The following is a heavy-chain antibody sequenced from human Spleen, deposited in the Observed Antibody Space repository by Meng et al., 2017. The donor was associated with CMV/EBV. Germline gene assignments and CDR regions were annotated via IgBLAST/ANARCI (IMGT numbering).Heavy chain of an antibody. D-gene: IGHD3-3*01. Sequence: GESLKISCAASGFTFSSYGIHWVRQAPGKGLEWLAFIRYDGSNKYYADSVKGRFTISRDNSKNTLYLQMSSLRPEDTAVYYCAKGQRAGRITIFGLVLDYWGQGTLVTVSS. V-gene: IGHV3-30*02. CDR3: AKGQRAGRITIFGLVLDY. CDR2: IRYDGSNK. J-gene: IGHJ4*02. CDR1: GFTFSSYG.